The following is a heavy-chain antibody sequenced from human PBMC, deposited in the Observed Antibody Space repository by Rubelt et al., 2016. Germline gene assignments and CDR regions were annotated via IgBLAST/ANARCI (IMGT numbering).Heavy chain of an antibody. CDR2: INAGNGNT. J-gene: IGHJ3*02. CDR1: GYTFTSYA. V-gene: IGHV1-3*01. CDR3: ARELNDFDI. Sequence: QVQLVQSGAEVKKPGASVKVSRKASGYTFTSYAMHWVRQAPGQRLEWMGWINAGNGNTKYSQKFQGRVTITRDTSASTAYMELSSLRSEDTAVYYCARELNDFDIWGQGTMVTVSS.